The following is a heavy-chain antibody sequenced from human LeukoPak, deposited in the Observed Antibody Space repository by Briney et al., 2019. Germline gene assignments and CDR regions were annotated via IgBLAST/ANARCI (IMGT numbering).Heavy chain of an antibody. J-gene: IGHJ4*02. CDR2: IISSGSAK. CDR1: GFTFSSHE. Sequence: PGGSLRLSCAASGFTFSSHEMNWVRQAPGKGLEWVSYIISSGSAKYYADSVKGRFTISRDNAKNSLDLQMNSLRAEDTAVYYCARAAHYDSSGYYRPDYWGQGTLVTVSS. CDR3: ARAAHYDSSGYYRPDY. V-gene: IGHV3-48*03. D-gene: IGHD3-22*01.